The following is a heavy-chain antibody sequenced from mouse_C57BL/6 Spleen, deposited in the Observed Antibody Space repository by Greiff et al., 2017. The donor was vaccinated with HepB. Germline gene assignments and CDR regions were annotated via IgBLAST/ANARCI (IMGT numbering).Heavy chain of an antibody. V-gene: IGHV1-15*01. CDR3: TRKGPIYYGNYIDY. D-gene: IGHD2-1*01. CDR1: GYTFTDYE. J-gene: IGHJ2*01. Sequence: QVQLQQSGAELVRPGASVTLSCKASGYTFTDYEMHWVKQTPVHGLEWIGAIDPETGGTAYNQKFKGKAILTADKSSSTAYMELRSLTSEDSAVYYCTRKGPIYYGNYIDYWGQGTTLTVSS. CDR2: IDPETGGT.